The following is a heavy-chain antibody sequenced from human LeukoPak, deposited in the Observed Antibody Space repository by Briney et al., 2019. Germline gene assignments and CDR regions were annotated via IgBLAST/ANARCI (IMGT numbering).Heavy chain of an antibody. CDR2: IYYSGST. D-gene: IGHD6-19*01. Sequence: SETLSLTCNVCGGSFNGSSYYWVWIRQPPGKGLEWIGSIYYSGSTYYNPSLKSRVTISVDTSKNQFSLKLSSVTAADTAVYYCPRQYRRGWFHLCVFWGQGTLVTVSS. J-gene: IGHJ4*02. CDR3: PRQYRRGWFHLCVF. V-gene: IGHV4-39*01. CDR1: GGSFNGSSYY.